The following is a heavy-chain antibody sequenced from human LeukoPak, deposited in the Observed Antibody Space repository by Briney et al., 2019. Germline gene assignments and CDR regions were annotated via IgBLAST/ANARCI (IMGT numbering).Heavy chain of an antibody. Sequence: ASVKVSCKVSGYTLTELSMHWVRQAPGKGLEWMGGFDPEDGETIYAQKFQGRVTMTRDTSISTAYMELSGLRSDDTAVYYCARERYCSSTSCGAFDIWGQGTMVTVSS. CDR2: FDPEDGET. V-gene: IGHV1-24*01. CDR3: ARERYCSSTSCGAFDI. D-gene: IGHD2-2*01. J-gene: IGHJ3*02. CDR1: GYTLTELS.